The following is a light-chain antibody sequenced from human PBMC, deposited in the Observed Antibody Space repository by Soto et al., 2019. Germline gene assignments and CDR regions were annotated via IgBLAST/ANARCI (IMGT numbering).Light chain of an antibody. CDR2: GAC. Sequence: EVVLTQAPGTLPFAPGERATLSCSASHSSTNNYLAWHQQKPGQAPRRLIFGACNMAASVPYRFSGSASGTDFTLTISELEPDEFAVYSCQQYGSTPYTFGQGSRLEIK. CDR3: QQYGSTPYT. CDR1: HSSTNNY. V-gene: IGKV3-20*01. J-gene: IGKJ2*01.